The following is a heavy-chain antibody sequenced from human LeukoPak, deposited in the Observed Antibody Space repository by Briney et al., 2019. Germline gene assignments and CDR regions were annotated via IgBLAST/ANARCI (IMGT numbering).Heavy chain of an antibody. CDR2: ISSDGSNT. J-gene: IGHJ4*02. CDR3: ASRNFGSSPFDY. Sequence: PGGSLRLSCAASGFTFSRFWMHWVRQAPGKGLVWVSRISSDGSNTNYADSVKGRFTISRDNAKNTLYLQMDSLTGDGTAVYYCASRNFGSSPFDYWGQGTLVTVSS. CDR1: GFTFSRFW. D-gene: IGHD3-10*01. V-gene: IGHV3-74*01.